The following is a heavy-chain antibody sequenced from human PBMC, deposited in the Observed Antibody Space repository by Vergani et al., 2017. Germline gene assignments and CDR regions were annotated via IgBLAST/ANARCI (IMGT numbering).Heavy chain of an antibody. CDR3: ARDCYSRGVIVCGYGMDV. CDR2: INPSGGST. Sequence: QVQLVQSGAEVKKPGASVKVSCKASGYTFTSYYMHWVRQAPGQGLEWMGIINPSGGSTSYAQKFQGRVTMTRDTSTSTVYMELSSLRSEDTAVYYCARDCYSRGVIVCGYGMDVWGQGTTVTVSS. CDR1: GYTFTSYY. D-gene: IGHD3-10*01. V-gene: IGHV1-46*01. J-gene: IGHJ6*02.